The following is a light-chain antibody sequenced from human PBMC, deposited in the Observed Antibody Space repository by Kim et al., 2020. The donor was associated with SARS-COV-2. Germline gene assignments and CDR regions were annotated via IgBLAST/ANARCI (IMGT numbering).Light chain of an antibody. Sequence: QRVPISCSGSSSNIGSNYVYWYQQLPGTAPKLLIYRNNHRPSGVPDRFSGSKSGTSASLAISGLRSEAEADYYCAAWDDSVSGWVFGGGTQLTVL. CDR1: SSNIGSNY. CDR3: AAWDDSVSGWV. CDR2: RNN. J-gene: IGLJ3*02. V-gene: IGLV1-47*01.